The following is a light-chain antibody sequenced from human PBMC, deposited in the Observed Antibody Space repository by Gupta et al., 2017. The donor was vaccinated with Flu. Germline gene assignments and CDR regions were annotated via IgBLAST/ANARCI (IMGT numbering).Light chain of an antibody. V-gene: IGLV3-10*01. CDR3: YSTDKTGYQRT. Sequence: SYDLTQPPSGSVSPGQTATLTRSGDALSQKDVYWYRQKSGQAPALVIYEDNKRPAGVPDRFSGSSAGTVATLTITGAQVDDEADFYCYSTDKTGYQRTFGGGTKLTV. CDR2: EDN. CDR1: ALSQKD. J-gene: IGLJ3*02.